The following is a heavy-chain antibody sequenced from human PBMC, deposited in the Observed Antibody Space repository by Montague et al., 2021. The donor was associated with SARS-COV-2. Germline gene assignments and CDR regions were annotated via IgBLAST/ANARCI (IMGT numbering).Heavy chain of an antibody. V-gene: IGHV4-34*01. D-gene: IGHD2-21*02. J-gene: IGHJ4*02. CDR2: INHSGST. CDR1: GGSFSVYY. Sequence: SETLSLTCTVSGGSFSVYYCSWIRQPPGEGLEWIGEINHSGSTXXXTSXRGRVTISSDTSKNQFSLKLNSVTAAATAVYFCVVVVPAMRPRSDFWGQGTLVTVSS. CDR3: VVVVPAMRPRSDF.